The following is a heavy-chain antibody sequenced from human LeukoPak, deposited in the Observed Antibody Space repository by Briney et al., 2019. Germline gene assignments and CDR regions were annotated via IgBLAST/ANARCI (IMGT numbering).Heavy chain of an antibody. CDR3: VRGRGSYGWFDP. Sequence: GGSLRLSCAASGFTSSSYWTHWVRQVPGKGLVWVSRISGDGTARNYADSVKGRFTISRDDAKNTVDLQMNSLRGEDTAVYYCVRGRGSYGWFDPWGQGTLVTVSS. CDR2: ISGDGTAR. V-gene: IGHV3-74*01. J-gene: IGHJ5*02. CDR1: GFTSSSYW. D-gene: IGHD3-10*01.